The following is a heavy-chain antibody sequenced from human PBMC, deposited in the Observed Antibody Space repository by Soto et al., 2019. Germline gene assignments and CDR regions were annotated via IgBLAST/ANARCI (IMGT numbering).Heavy chain of an antibody. CDR1: GFSLSNARMG. CDR3: ARIRSGSSGWYKDYYYGMDV. CDR2: IFSNDEK. J-gene: IGHJ6*02. V-gene: IGHV2-26*01. D-gene: IGHD6-19*01. Sequence: QVTLKESGPVLVKPSETLTLTCTVSGFSLSNARMGVSWIRQPPGKALEWLAHIFSNDEKSYSTSLKSRLTISKDTSKSQVVLTMTNMDPVDTATYYCARIRSGSSGWYKDYYYGMDVWGQGTTVTVSS.